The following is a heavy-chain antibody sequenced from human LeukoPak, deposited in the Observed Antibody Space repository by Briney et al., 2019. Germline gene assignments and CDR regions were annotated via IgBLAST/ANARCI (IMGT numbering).Heavy chain of an antibody. CDR2: ISSSSTI. J-gene: IGHJ4*02. V-gene: IGHV3-48*01. CDR1: GFTFSSYS. CDR3: ARDSNDYGDYGFDY. D-gene: IGHD4-17*01. Sequence: GGSLRLSCAASGFTFSSYSMNWVRQAPGKGLEWVSYISSSSTIYYADSVKGRFTISRDNAKNSLYLQMNSLRAGDTAVYYCARDSNDYGDYGFDYWGQGTLVTVSS.